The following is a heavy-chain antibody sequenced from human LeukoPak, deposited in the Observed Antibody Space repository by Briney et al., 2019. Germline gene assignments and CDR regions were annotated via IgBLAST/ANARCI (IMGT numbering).Heavy chain of an antibody. Sequence: SETLSFTCAVYGGSLRGYYWSWVRQPPGKGLEWIGEINHSGDTNYNPSLKSRVTMSVDTSKSQFSLKLTSVTAADTAMYYCASPTGEATRWGQGTLVTVSS. CDR2: INHSGDT. V-gene: IGHV4-34*01. D-gene: IGHD7-27*01. J-gene: IGHJ4*02. CDR1: GGSLRGYY. CDR3: ASPTGEATR.